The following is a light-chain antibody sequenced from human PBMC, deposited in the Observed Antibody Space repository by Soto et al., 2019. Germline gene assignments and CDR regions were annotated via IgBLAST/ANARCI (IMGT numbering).Light chain of an antibody. CDR2: EGS. CDR3: CSYAGSSTLYV. V-gene: IGLV2-23*01. J-gene: IGLJ1*01. Sequence: QSALTQPASVSGSPGQSITISCTGTSSDVGSYNLVSWYQQHPGKAPKLMIYEGSKRPSGVSNRFSGSKSGNTASLTISGLQAEDEADYCCSYAGSSTLYVFGTGTKLTVL. CDR1: SSDVGSYNL.